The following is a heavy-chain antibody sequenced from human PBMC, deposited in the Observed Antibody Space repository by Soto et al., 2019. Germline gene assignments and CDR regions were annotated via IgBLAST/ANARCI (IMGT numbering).Heavy chain of an antibody. D-gene: IGHD2-2*01. Sequence: VQLVESGGGLVQPGGSLRLSCAASGFTFSSYSMNWVRQAPGKGLEWVSYISSSSSTIYYADSVKGRFTISRDNAKNSLYLQMNSLRAEDTAVYYCARGYCSSTSCYAGEDYFDYWGQGTLVTVSS. V-gene: IGHV3-48*01. CDR2: ISSSSSTI. J-gene: IGHJ4*02. CDR3: ARGYCSSTSCYAGEDYFDY. CDR1: GFTFSSYS.